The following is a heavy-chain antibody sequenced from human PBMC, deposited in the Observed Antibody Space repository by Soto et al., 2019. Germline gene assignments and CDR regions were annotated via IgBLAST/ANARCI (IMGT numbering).Heavy chain of an antibody. J-gene: IGHJ6*02. Sequence: QVQLQQWGAGLLKPSETLSLTCAVYGGSFSGYYWSWIRQPPGKGLEWIGEINHSGSTNYNPSLKSRVTLSVDTSKNQFALKLSSGTAADTAVYYCARGHRPKGYYYYYYGMDVWGQGTTVTVSS. CDR1: GGSFSGYY. V-gene: IGHV4-34*01. CDR2: INHSGST. CDR3: ARGHRPKGYYYYYYGMDV.